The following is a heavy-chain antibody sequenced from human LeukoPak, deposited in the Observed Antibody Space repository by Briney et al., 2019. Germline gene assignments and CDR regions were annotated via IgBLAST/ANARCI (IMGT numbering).Heavy chain of an antibody. V-gene: IGHV3-23*01. D-gene: IGHD3-10*01. CDR2: ISGSGGST. Sequence: GGSLRLSCAASGFTFSSYGMSWVRQAPGKGLEWVSAISGSGGSTYYADSVKGRFTISRDNSKNTLYLQMNSLRAEDTAVCYCAKPPILWFGELLLAYFDYWGQGTLVTVSS. J-gene: IGHJ4*02. CDR1: GFTFSSYG. CDR3: AKPPILWFGELLLAYFDY.